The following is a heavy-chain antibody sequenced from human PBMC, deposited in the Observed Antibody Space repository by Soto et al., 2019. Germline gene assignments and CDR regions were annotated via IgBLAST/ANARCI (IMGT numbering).Heavy chain of an antibody. D-gene: IGHD6-19*01. J-gene: IGHJ4*02. CDR1: GYIFTSYY. CDR2: INPFDGSR. Sequence: ASVKVSCKASGYIFTSYYIHWVRQAPGQGLEWMGWINPFDGSRMFAQSFQGRVTMTRNTSTSTVYMEVSSLRSEDTAVYYCSRSVEWLASFDYWGQGTLVTVSS. CDR3: SRSVEWLASFDY. V-gene: IGHV1-46*01.